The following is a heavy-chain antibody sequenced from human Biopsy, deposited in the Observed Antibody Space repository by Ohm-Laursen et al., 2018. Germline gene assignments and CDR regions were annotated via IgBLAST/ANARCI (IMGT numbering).Heavy chain of an antibody. D-gene: IGHD1-26*01. CDR3: ARDPIVGSKADGMDV. CDR2: IWYDGSNK. CDR1: GFTFSNYG. Sequence: SLRLSCAASGFTFSNYGMHWVRQAPGKGLEWLAVIWYDGSNKYYGDSVQGRFTISRDNSKNTVYLQMNSLRAEDTAVYYCARDPIVGSKADGMDVWGQGTTVTVSS. V-gene: IGHV3-33*01. J-gene: IGHJ6*02.